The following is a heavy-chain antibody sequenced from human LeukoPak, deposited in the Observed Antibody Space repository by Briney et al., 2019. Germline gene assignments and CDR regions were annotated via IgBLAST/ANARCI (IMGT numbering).Heavy chain of an antibody. CDR2: INPNSGGT. CDR1: GYTFTGYY. Sequence: GASVKLSCKASGYTFTGYYMHWVRQAPGQGLEWMGWINPNSGGTNYAQKFQGRVTMTRDTSISTAYMELSRLRSDDTAVYYCARVGRGYSGYDSYYYYMDVWGKGTTVTVSS. V-gene: IGHV1-2*02. J-gene: IGHJ6*03. CDR3: ARVGRGYSGYDSYYYYMDV. D-gene: IGHD5-12*01.